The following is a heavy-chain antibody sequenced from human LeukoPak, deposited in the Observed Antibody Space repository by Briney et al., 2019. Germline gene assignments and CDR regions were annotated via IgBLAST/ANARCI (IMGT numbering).Heavy chain of an antibody. V-gene: IGHV1-2*02. Sequence: ASVKVSCKASGYTFTGYYMHWVRQAPGQGLEWMGWINPNSGGTNYAQKLQGRVTMTTDTSTSTAYMELRSLRSDDTAVYYCAREEGITIFGVVISYYGMDVWGQGTTVTVSS. J-gene: IGHJ6*02. CDR1: GYTFTGYY. CDR3: AREEGITIFGVVISYYGMDV. CDR2: INPNSGGT. D-gene: IGHD3-3*01.